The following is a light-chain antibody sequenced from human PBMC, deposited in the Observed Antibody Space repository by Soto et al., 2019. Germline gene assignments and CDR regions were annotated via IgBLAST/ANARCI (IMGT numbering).Light chain of an antibody. V-gene: IGKV1-5*01. CDR2: DAS. CDR1: QSINTW. CDR3: QHYNSYSEA. Sequence: DIQMTQSPSTLSASVGDRVTITCRASQSINTWLAWYQQNPGKAPKLLIYDASNLESGVPSRFSGSGSGPEFTLTISSLXPDDFAPYYCQHYNSYSEAFGQGTKVDIK. J-gene: IGKJ1*01.